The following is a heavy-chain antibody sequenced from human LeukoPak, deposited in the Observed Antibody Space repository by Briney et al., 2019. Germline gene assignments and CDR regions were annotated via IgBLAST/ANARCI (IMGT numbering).Heavy chain of an antibody. CDR1: GDSVSSSY. CDR3: ARRPSPPDAFDI. Sequence: SETLSLTCTVSGDSVSSSYWSWIRQPAGRGLEWLGRVYASGSTHYNPSLKSRVTMSVDTTKNQISLRLTSVTAADTAVYYCARRPSPPDAFDIWGQGTMVTVSS. J-gene: IGHJ3*02. V-gene: IGHV4-4*07. CDR2: VYASGST.